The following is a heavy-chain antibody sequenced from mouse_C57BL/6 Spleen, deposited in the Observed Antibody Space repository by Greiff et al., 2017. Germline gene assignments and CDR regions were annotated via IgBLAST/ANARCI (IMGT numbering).Heavy chain of an antibody. CDR2: ISYDGSN. CDR1: GYSITSGYY. Sequence: EVKLMESGPGLVKPSQSLSLTCSVTGYSITSGYYWNWIRQFPGNKLEWMGYISYDGSNNYNPSLKNRISITRDTSKNQFFLKLNSVTTEDTATYYCARGLRQFAYWGQGTLVTVSA. D-gene: IGHD1-2*01. V-gene: IGHV3-6*01. CDR3: ARGLRQFAY. J-gene: IGHJ3*01.